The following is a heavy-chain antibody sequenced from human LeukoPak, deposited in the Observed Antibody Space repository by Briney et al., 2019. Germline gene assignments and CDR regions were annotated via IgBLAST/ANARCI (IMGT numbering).Heavy chain of an antibody. Sequence: ASVKVSCKASGGTFSSYAISWVRQAPGQGLEWMGGIIPIFGTANYAQKLQGRVTITADKSTSTAYMELSSLRSEDTAVYYCARDPRTYYYDSSGYYPYYFDYWGQGTLVTVSS. CDR1: GGTFSSYA. D-gene: IGHD3-22*01. CDR3: ARDPRTYYYDSSGYYPYYFDY. V-gene: IGHV1-69*06. CDR2: IIPIFGTA. J-gene: IGHJ4*02.